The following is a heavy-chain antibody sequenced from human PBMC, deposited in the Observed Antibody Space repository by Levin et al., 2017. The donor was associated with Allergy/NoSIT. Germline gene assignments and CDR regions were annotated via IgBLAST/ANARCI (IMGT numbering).Heavy chain of an antibody. CDR1: GFTFSSYD. CDR3: ARGNYDYIWGSYRFGRYGYYYYMDV. Sequence: GESLKISCAASGFTFSSYDMHWVRQATGKGLEWVSAIGTAGDPYYPGSVKGRFTISRENAKNSLYLQMNSLRAGDTAVYYCARGNYDYIWGSYRFGRYGYYYYMDVWGKGTTVTVSS. V-gene: IGHV3-13*05. J-gene: IGHJ6*03. CDR2: IGTAGDP. D-gene: IGHD3-16*02.